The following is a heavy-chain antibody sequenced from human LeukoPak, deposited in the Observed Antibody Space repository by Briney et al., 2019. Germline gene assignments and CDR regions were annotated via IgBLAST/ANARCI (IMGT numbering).Heavy chain of an antibody. Sequence: GGSLRLSCAASGFTFSSYAMHWVRQAAGKGLEGVAGISGSGGSTYYADSVKRRFTISRDNSKSTLYLQMNSLRAEDTAVYYCAKDQGGNAAAHAFDIWGQGTMVTVSS. J-gene: IGHJ3*02. CDR1: GFTFSSYA. CDR3: AKDQGGNAAAHAFDI. V-gene: IGHV3-23*01. CDR2: ISGSGGST. D-gene: IGHD6-13*01.